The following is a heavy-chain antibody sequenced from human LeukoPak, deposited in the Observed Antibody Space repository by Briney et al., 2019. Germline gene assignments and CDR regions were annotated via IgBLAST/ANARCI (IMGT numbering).Heavy chain of an antibody. CDR2: ISYDGSNK. J-gene: IGHJ4*02. V-gene: IGHV3-30*18. Sequence: QPGGSLRLSCAASGFTFSSYGMHWVRQAPGKGLEWVAVISYDGSNKYYADSVKGRFTISRDNAKNSLYLQMNSLRAEDTALYHCAKAPAFIVVVPADTYFDYWGQGTLVTVSS. CDR1: GFTFSSYG. CDR3: AKAPAFIVVVPADTYFDY. D-gene: IGHD2-2*01.